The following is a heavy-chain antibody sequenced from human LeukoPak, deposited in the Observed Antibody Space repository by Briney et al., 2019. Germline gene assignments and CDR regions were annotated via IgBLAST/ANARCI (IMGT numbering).Heavy chain of an antibody. V-gene: IGHV3-7*01. CDR1: GFTFSSYG. CDR2: IKQDGSEK. CDR3: ARTERSTSCPDY. J-gene: IGHJ4*02. Sequence: GGSLRLSCAASGFTFSSYGMSWVRQAPGKGLEWVANIKQDGSEKYYLDSVKGRFTISRDNAKNSLYLQMNSLRAEDTAVYYCARTERSTSCPDYWGQGTLVTVSS. D-gene: IGHD2-2*01.